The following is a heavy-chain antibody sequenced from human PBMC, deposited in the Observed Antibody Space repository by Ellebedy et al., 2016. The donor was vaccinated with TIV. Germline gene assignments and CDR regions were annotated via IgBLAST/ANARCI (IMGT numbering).Heavy chain of an antibody. CDR1: GFTFSSYW. CDR3: ARAPYCGGDCYRNNWFDP. D-gene: IGHD2-21*02. J-gene: IGHJ5*02. Sequence: GESLKISCEASGFTFSSYWMHWVRQAPGKGLVWVSRINSDGSSTSYADSVKGRFTISRDNAKNTLYLQMNSLRDEDTAVYYCARAPYCGGDCYRNNWFDPWGQGTLVTVSS. V-gene: IGHV3-74*01. CDR2: INSDGSST.